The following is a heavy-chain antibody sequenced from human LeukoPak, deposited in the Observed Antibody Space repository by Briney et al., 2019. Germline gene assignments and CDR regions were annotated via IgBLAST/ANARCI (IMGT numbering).Heavy chain of an antibody. J-gene: IGHJ4*02. CDR3: TRDEGATVATYRFDV. V-gene: IGHV3-7*01. CDR1: GFDFSKYY. D-gene: IGHD4-17*01. Sequence: PGGSLRLSCAASGFDFSKYYMSWVRQAPGKGQEWLAHIKYDGSDNYYVDSVKGRFTITRDNAKNSLYLQMSRPRAEDTAVYYCTRDEGATVATYRFDVWGQGTLVTVSS. CDR2: IKYDGSDN.